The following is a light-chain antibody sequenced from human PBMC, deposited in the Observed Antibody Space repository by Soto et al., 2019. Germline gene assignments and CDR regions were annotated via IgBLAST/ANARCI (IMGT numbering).Light chain of an antibody. CDR1: QSVNSN. CDR3: QQYNNWPRT. J-gene: IGKJ1*01. CDR2: GTS. Sequence: RVRTQNPATLSVSPGERATLSCRASQSVNSNLAWYQQKAGQAPRLLIYGTSTRAAGIPARFSGSGSGTDFTLTISSLQFEDFAVYYCQQYNNWPRTFGQGTKADIK. V-gene: IGKV3-15*01.